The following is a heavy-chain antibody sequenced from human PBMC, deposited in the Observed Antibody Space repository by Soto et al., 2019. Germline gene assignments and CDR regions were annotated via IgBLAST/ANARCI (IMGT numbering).Heavy chain of an antibody. CDR2: INHSGST. D-gene: IGHD2-8*01. Sequence: ETLSLTCAVYGGSFSGYYWSWIRHPPGKGLEWIGEINHSGSTNYNPSLKSRVTISVDTSKNQFSLKLSSVTAADTAVYYCASHTIVPPYYFDDWGQGTLVTVS. J-gene: IGHJ4*02. CDR3: ASHTIVPPYYFDD. V-gene: IGHV4-34*01. CDR1: GGSFSGYY.